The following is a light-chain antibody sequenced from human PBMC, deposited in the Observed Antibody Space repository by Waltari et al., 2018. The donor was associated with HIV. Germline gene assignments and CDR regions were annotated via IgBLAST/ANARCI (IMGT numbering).Light chain of an antibody. Sequence: YELPHPHSVSVSPGQTAKITRSGDRLPHQSAYWYKQKPGQAPQLVMYQDIERPSGIPERFSGSSSGTAVTLTISRVQAADEADYYCQSIDSGGTFVFGTGTKVTVL. CDR2: QDI. CDR1: RLPHQS. J-gene: IGLJ1*01. V-gene: IGLV3-25*03. CDR3: QSIDSGGTFV.